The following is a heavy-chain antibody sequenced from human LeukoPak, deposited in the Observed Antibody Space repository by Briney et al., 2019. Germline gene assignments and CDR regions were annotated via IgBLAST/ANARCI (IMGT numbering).Heavy chain of an antibody. V-gene: IGHV1-46*01. CDR3: ARDLNTVTTLIPVYYFDY. CDR2: INPSGGST. Sequence: ASVKVSCKASGYAFTSYYMHWVRQAPGQGLEWMGIINPSGGSTSYAQKFRGRVTMTRDTSTSTVYMELSSLRSEDTAAYYCARDLNTVTTLIPVYYFDYWGQGTLVTVSS. J-gene: IGHJ4*02. D-gene: IGHD4-17*01. CDR1: GYAFTSYY.